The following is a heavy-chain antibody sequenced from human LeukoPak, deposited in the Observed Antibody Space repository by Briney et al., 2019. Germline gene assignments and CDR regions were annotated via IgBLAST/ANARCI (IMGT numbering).Heavy chain of an antibody. V-gene: IGHV3-74*01. J-gene: IGHJ4*02. CDR2: INSDGSST. CDR3: ARAPAGNPGDY. CDR1: GFTFSSYW. D-gene: IGHD4-23*01. Sequence: GGSLRLSCAASGFTFSSYWMHWVRQAPGKGLVWVSRINSDGSSTSYADSVKGRFPISRDNAKNTLYLQMNSLRAEDTAVYYCARAPAGNPGDYWGQGTLVTVSS.